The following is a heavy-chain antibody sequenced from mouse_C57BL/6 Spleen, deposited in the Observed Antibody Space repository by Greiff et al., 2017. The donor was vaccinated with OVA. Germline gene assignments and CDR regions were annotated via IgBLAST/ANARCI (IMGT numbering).Heavy chain of an antibody. Sequence: QVQLQQPGAELVKPGASVKLSCKASGYTFTSYWMQWVKQRPGQGLEWIGEIDPSDSYTNYNQKFKGKATSTVDTSSSTAYMQLSSLTSEDSAVYYCARSPLYYGSSYGYFDVWGTGTTVTVSS. CDR1: GYTFTSYW. CDR2: IDPSDSYT. J-gene: IGHJ1*03. V-gene: IGHV1-50*01. CDR3: ARSPLYYGSSYGYFDV. D-gene: IGHD1-1*01.